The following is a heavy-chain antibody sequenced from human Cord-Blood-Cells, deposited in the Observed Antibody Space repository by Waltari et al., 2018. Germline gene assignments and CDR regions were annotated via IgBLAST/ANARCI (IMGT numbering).Heavy chain of an antibody. CDR3: ARDWSGYFDY. J-gene: IGHJ4*02. CDR1: GLTSSSYE. Sequence: EVQLVESGGGLVQPGGSLRLSCAASGLTSSSYEMNWVRQAPGKGLEWVSYISSSGSTIYYADSVKGRFTISRDNAKNSLYLQMNSLRAEDTAVYYCARDWSGYFDYWGQGTLVTVSS. V-gene: IGHV3-48*03. CDR2: ISSSGSTI. D-gene: IGHD3-10*01.